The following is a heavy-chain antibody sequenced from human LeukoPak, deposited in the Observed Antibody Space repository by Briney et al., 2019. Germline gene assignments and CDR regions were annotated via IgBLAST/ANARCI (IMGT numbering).Heavy chain of an antibody. V-gene: IGHV3-48*04. CDR3: AREAGSSWYSSYYYYYMDV. D-gene: IGHD6-13*01. J-gene: IGHJ6*03. CDR2: ISGSGSTI. Sequence: GGSLRLSCAASGFTFSSYGMSWVRQAPGKGLKWVSYISGSGSTIYYADSVKGRFTIPRDNAKNSLYLQMNSLRAEDTAVYYCAREAGSSWYSSYYYYYMDVWGKGTTVTISS. CDR1: GFTFSSYG.